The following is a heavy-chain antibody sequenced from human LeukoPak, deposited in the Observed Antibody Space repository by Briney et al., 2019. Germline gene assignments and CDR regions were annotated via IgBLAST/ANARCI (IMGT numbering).Heavy chain of an antibody. CDR1: GVSFSGYY. V-gene: IGHV4-34*01. CDR2: TYHSGST. J-gene: IGHJ4*02. Sequence: SETLSHTCAVYGVSFSGYYWTWIRLPPGRGLEWIGETYHSGSTNYNPSLKSRVTISVDTSKNQFSLKLTSVTAADTAVYYCARGRYGAYGEYWGQGTLVTVSS. D-gene: IGHD5-18*01. CDR3: ARGRYGAYGEY.